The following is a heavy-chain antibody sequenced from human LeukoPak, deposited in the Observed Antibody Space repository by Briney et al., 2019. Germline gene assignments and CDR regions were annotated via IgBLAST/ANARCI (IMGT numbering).Heavy chain of an antibody. J-gene: IGHJ3*02. Sequence: GGSLRLSCAASGFTLSDHYMDWVRQAPGKGLEWIGRTRNKANRYTTEYAASVKGRFTISRDDSKNSLYLQINSLKTEDTAVYYCTRGGRYLPLDIWGQGTMVTVSS. CDR3: TRGGRYLPLDI. V-gene: IGHV3-72*01. CDR2: TRNKANRYTT. CDR1: GFTLSDHY. D-gene: IGHD3-10*01.